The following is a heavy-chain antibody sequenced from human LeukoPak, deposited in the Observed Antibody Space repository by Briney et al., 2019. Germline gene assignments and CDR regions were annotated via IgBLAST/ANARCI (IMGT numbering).Heavy chain of an antibody. CDR1: GYTFTNYG. V-gene: IGHV1-18*01. D-gene: IGHD4-17*01. J-gene: IGHJ4*02. CDR3: ARDNALTVTLDY. Sequence: ASVKVSCKASGYTFTNYGLSWVRQAPGQGLEWMGWISPYNGNTNYAQNLQGRVSMTTDTSTSTAHMELRSLRSDDTAVYYCARDNALTVTLDYWGQGTLVTVSS. CDR2: ISPYNGNT.